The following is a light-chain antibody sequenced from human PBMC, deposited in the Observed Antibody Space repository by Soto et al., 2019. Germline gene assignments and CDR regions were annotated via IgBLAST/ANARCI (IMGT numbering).Light chain of an antibody. Sequence: DIPMTQSPSTLSASVGERVTITCRASQSVRSRLAWYQQRPGKAPQLLIYDASTLESGVPSRFSGSGSGTEFTLTISSLQPDDSATYYCQQYNFVSWTFGQGTKVEIK. CDR2: DAS. CDR1: QSVRSR. V-gene: IGKV1-5*01. J-gene: IGKJ1*01. CDR3: QQYNFVSWT.